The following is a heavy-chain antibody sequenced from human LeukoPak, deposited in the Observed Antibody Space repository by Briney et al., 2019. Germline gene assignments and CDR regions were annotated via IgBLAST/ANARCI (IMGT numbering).Heavy chain of an antibody. CDR1: GFNFDDYA. J-gene: IGHJ4*02. CDR3: AKAPVTSCRGAYCYPFDS. CDR2: TSSSDAGT. D-gene: IGHD2-21*01. Sequence: GGSLRLSCGVSGFNFDDYAMSWVRQTPGKGLEWVAATSSSDAGTYHADSVRGRFTISRDNSKNTLYLQMNSLRAEDAAVYFCAKAPVTSCRGAYCYPFDSWGQGTLVTVSS. V-gene: IGHV3-23*01.